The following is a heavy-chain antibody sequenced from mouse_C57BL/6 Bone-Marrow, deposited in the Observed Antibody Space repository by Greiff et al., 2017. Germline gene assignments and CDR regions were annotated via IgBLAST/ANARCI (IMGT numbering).Heavy chain of an antibody. CDR3: TRDGNWYFDV. Sequence: VQLQQSGAELVRPGASVTLSCKASGYTFTDYEMHWVKQTPVHGLEWIGSIDPETGGTAYNQKFKGKAILTADKSSSTAYMELRSRTSEDSAVYYCTRDGNWYFDVWGTGTTVTVSS. CDR1: GYTFTDYE. CDR2: IDPETGGT. J-gene: IGHJ1*03. D-gene: IGHD2-1*01. V-gene: IGHV1-15*01.